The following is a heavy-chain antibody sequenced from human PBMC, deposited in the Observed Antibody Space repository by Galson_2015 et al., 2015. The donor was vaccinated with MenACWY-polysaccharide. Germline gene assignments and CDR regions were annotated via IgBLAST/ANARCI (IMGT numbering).Heavy chain of an antibody. CDR3: AKNAGGWYFDL. V-gene: IGHV3-23*01. Sequence: SLRLSCAASGFSFSSFHMSWVRQALGKGLEWVSSVSTGGDSTKYSDSVKGRFTISRDNSKNTLFLQMNNLRAGDTAIYFCAKNAGGWYFDLWGRGTLVTVSS. D-gene: IGHD2-8*02. CDR2: VSTGGDST. J-gene: IGHJ2*01. CDR1: GFSFSSFH.